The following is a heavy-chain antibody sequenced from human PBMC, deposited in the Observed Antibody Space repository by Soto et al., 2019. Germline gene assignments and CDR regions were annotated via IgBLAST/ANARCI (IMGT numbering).Heavy chain of an antibody. V-gene: IGHV3-11*01. Sequence: QVQLVESGGDLVKPGGSLRLSCAASGFTFSDYYMSGIRQAPGEGLEWVSYISSSGTIIYYADSVKGRFTISRDNAKNSLYLQMNTLSAEDTAVYYCAREFRDGDFDVWGQGAMVTVSS. CDR1: GFTFSDYY. CDR3: AREFRDGDFDV. CDR2: ISSSGTII. D-gene: IGHD4-17*01. J-gene: IGHJ3*01.